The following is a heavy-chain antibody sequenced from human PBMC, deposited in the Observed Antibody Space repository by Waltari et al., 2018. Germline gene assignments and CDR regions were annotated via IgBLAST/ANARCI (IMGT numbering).Heavy chain of an antibody. J-gene: IGHJ6*03. CDR3: ARGEGNYYYYYMDV. CDR2: IYYSGST. Sequence: QVQLQESGPGLVKPSETLSLTCTVSGGSISSYYWSWIRQPPGKGLEWIGYIYYSGSTNYNPSLKSRVTISVDTSKNQFSLKLSSVTAADTAVYYCARGEGNYYYYYMDVWGKGTTVTVSS. CDR1: GGSISSYY. V-gene: IGHV4-59*01. D-gene: IGHD3-10*01.